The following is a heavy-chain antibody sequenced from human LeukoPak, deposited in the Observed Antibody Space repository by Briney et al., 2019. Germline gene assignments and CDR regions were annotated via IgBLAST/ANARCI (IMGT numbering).Heavy chain of an antibody. J-gene: IGHJ5*02. CDR2: IYYSGST. D-gene: IGHD3-10*01. Sequence: SETLSLTCTVSGGSISSSSYYWGWVRQPPGKGLEWTGSIYYSGSTYYNPSLKSRVTISVDTSKNQFSLKLSSVTAADTAVYYCVSCYYGSGLNWFDPWGQGTLVTVSS. CDR1: GGSISSSSYY. CDR3: VSCYYGSGLNWFDP. V-gene: IGHV4-39*01.